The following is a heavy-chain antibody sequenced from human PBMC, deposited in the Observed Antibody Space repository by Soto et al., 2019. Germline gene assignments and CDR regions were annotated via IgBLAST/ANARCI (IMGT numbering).Heavy chain of an antibody. CDR3: ARSVAVPGAHIDY. D-gene: IGHD6-19*01. Sequence: SETLSLTCSVSLDSISNSYWTWIRQPAGKGLEWIGHVYSSGNTNYNPSLKSRVTMSLDTSKNQFSLRLKSVTAADTAVYFCARSVAVPGAHIDYWGQGTQVTVSS. CDR1: LDSISNSY. V-gene: IGHV4-4*07. CDR2: VYSSGNT. J-gene: IGHJ4*02.